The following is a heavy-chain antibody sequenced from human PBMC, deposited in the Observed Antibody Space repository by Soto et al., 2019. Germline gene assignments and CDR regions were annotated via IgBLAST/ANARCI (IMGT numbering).Heavy chain of an antibody. CDR1: GGSISSGGYY. Sequence: PSQTLSLPCTVSGGSISSGGYYWSWIRQHPGKGLEWIGYTYYSGSTYYNPSLKSRVTISVDTSKNQFTLKLSSVTTPATPAYYWARGSNYDSSGNFGY. J-gene: IGHJ2*01. CDR3: ARGSNYDSSGNFGY. V-gene: IGHV4-31*03. D-gene: IGHD3-22*01. CDR2: TYYSGST.